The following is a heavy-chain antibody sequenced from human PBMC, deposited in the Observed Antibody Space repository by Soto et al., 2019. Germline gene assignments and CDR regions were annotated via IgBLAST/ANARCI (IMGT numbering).Heavy chain of an antibody. D-gene: IGHD2-2*01. J-gene: IGHJ6*02. CDR2: IYYSGST. Sequence: QVQLQESGPGLVKPSQTLSLTCTVSGGSISSGGYYWSWIRQHPGKGLEWIGYIYYSGSTYYNPSLKSRVTISVDTSKNQFSLKLSSVTAADTAVYYCARDEVVPAAHYYYGMDVWGQGTTVTVSS. V-gene: IGHV4-31*03. CDR3: ARDEVVPAAHYYYGMDV. CDR1: GGSISSGGYY.